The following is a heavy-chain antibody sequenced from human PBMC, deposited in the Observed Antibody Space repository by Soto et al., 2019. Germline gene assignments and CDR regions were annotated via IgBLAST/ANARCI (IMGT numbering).Heavy chain of an antibody. CDR3: ARQGIGVDTAYFDF. CDR2: MNPNSGNT. J-gene: IGHJ4*02. Sequence: GASVKVSCKASGYTFTSYDINWVRQATGQGLEWMGWMNPNSGNTGYAQKFQGRVTMTRNTSISTAYMELSSLRSEDTAVYYCARQGIGVDTAYFDFWGQGRLVTVSS. CDR1: GYTFTSYD. D-gene: IGHD5-18*01. V-gene: IGHV1-8*01.